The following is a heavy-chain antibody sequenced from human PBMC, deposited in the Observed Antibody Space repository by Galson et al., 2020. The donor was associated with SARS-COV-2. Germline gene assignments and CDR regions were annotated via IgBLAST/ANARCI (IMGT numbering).Heavy chain of an antibody. CDR3: ARVMGYYDFWSGLGSFDI. V-gene: IGHV3-48*01. CDR1: GLTFSSYS. CDR2: ISSSSSTI. D-gene: IGHD3-3*01. Sequence: GGSLRLSCAASGLTFSSYSMNWVRQAPGKGLKWVSYISSSSSTIYYADSVKGRFTTSRDNAKNSLYLQMNSLRAEDTAVYYCARVMGYYDFWSGLGSFDIWGQGTMVTVSS. J-gene: IGHJ3*02.